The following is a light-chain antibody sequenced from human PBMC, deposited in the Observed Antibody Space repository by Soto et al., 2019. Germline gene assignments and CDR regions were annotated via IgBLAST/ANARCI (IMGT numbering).Light chain of an antibody. V-gene: IGLV1-40*01. CDR1: SSNIGAGYD. CDR3: QSYDSSLSGVV. Sequence: QSVLTQPPSVSGAPGQRVTISCTGSSSNIGAGYDVHWYQQLPGTAPKLLISANTNRPSGVPDRFSGSKSGTSASLAITGLQTEDEADYYCQSYDSSLSGVVFGGGTKVTVL. J-gene: IGLJ2*01. CDR2: ANT.